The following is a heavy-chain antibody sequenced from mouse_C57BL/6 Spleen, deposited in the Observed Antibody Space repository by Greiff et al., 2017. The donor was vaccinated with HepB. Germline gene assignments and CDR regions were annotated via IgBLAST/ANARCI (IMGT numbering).Heavy chain of an antibody. CDR3: AREFFGVYYGSSLDY. D-gene: IGHD1-1*01. CDR1: GYTFTSYW. CDR2: IDPNSGGT. V-gene: IGHV1-72*01. J-gene: IGHJ2*01. Sequence: QVHVKQSGAELVKPGASVKLSCKASGYTFTSYWIHWVKQRPGRGLEWIGRIDPNSGGTKYNEKFKSKATLTVDKPSSTAYMQLSSLTSEDSAVYDCAREFFGVYYGSSLDYWGQGTTLTVSS.